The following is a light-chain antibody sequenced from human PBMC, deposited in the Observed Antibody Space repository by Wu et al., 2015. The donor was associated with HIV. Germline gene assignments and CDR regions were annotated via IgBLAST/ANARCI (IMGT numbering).Light chain of an antibody. CDR2: GSS. CDR1: QSVSKNY. Sequence: EIVLTQSPGTLSLSPGERATLSCRASQSVSKNYLAWYQQKPGQAPRLLIYGSSSRATGIPDRFSASGSGTDFTLTISSLEPEDFAVYYCQHRSNWPTFGQGTKVEIQ. J-gene: IGKJ1*01. CDR3: QHRSNWPT. V-gene: IGKV3D-20*02.